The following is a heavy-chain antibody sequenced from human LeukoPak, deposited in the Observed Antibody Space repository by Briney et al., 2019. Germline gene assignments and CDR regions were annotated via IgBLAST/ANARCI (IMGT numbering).Heavy chain of an antibody. CDR1: GGSISSYY. D-gene: IGHD3-22*01. CDR3: AREVRSSGYSLDY. CDR2: IYSSGST. Sequence: PSETLSLTRTVSGGSISSYYWSWLRQPAGKGLEWIGRIYSSGSTNYNPSLKSRVTMSVDTSKNQFSLKLRSVTAADTAVYYCAREVRSSGYSLDYWGQGTLVTVSS. J-gene: IGHJ4*02. V-gene: IGHV4-4*07.